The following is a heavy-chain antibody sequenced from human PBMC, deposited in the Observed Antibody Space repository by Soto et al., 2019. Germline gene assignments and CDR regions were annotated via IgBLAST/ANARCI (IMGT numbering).Heavy chain of an antibody. Sequence: ASVKVSCKAFGYTFTTYGISWVRQAPGQGLEWMGWISAYNGKTNYAQKLQGRVTMTTDTSTSTAYMELRSLKSDDTAVYYCARDVITMTVVIIHKWFDPWGQGTLVTVSS. J-gene: IGHJ5*02. CDR1: GYTFTTYG. CDR2: ISAYNGKT. CDR3: ARDVITMTVVIIHKWFDP. D-gene: IGHD3-22*01. V-gene: IGHV1-18*01.